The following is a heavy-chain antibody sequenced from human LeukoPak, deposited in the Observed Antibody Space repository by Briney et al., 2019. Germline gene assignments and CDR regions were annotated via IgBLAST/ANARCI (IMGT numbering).Heavy chain of an antibody. J-gene: IGHJ4*02. Sequence: GGSLRLSCAASGVTFSSYAMSWVRQAPGKGLEWVSAISGSGGSTYYADSVKGRFTISRDNSKNTLYLQMNSLRAEDTAVYYCASPEGSGYDRPLFDYWGQGTLVTVSS. CDR3: ASPEGSGYDRPLFDY. V-gene: IGHV3-23*01. CDR2: ISGSGGST. CDR1: GVTFSSYA. D-gene: IGHD5-12*01.